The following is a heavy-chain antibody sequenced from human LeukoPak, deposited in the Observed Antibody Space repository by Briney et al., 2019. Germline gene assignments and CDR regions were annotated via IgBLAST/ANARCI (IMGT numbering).Heavy chain of an antibody. V-gene: IGHV3-11*05. CDR3: ARGESFSSGWPYYFDF. D-gene: IGHD6-19*01. CDR1: GFTFSDDY. CDR2: ISGSGSYT. Sequence: PGGSLRLSCAASGFTFSDDYMNWIRQAPGKGLEWVSYISGSGSYTNYADSVKGRFTISRDNAKNSLYLQMNSLRAEDTAVYYRARGESFSSGWPYYFDFWGQGALVTVSS. J-gene: IGHJ4*02.